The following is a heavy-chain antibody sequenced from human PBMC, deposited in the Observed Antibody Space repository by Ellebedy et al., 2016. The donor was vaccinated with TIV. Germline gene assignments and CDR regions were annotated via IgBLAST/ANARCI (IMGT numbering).Heavy chain of an antibody. CDR3: AREGSFTLDY. J-gene: IGHJ4*02. V-gene: IGHV4-59*01. D-gene: IGHD3-3*02. CDR2: IYYSGRT. CDR1: RGAITSYS. Sequence: SETLSLXXTVSRGAITSYSWHWIRQSPGQGLEWVGYIYYSGRTQYNPSLESRVTISIDTSRKRFSLKLTSVRPADAAVYYCAREGSFTLDYWGQGTLVTVSS.